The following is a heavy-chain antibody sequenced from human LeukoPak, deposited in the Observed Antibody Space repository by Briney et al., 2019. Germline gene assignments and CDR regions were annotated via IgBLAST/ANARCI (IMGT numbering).Heavy chain of an antibody. CDR2: VYPGDSDT. CDR3: ARQLSVAAPGY. D-gene: IGHD2-15*01. CDR1: GYSFTSYW. J-gene: IGHJ4*02. V-gene: IGHV5-51*01. Sequence: GESLQISCKGSGYSFTSYWIGWVRQMPGKGLEWMGIVYPGDSDTRYSPSFQGQVTISADKSISTAYLQWSSLKASDTAMHYCARQLSVAAPGYWGQGTLVTVFS.